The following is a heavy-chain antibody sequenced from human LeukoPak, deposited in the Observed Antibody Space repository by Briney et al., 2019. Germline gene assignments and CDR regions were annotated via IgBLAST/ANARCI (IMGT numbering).Heavy chain of an antibody. D-gene: IGHD3-16*02. V-gene: IGHV3-30*18. Sequence: GGSLRPSCAASGFTFSSYGMHWVRQAPGKGLEWVAVISYDGSNKYYADSVKGRFTISRDNSKNTLYLQMNSLRAEDTAVYYCAKVLLRLGELSPFDYWGQETLVTVSS. J-gene: IGHJ4*02. CDR3: AKVLLRLGELSPFDY. CDR2: ISYDGSNK. CDR1: GFTFSSYG.